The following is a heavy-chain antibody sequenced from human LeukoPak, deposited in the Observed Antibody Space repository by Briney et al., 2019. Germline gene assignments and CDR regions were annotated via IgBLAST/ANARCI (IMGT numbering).Heavy chain of an antibody. V-gene: IGHV3-15*01. J-gene: IGHJ4*02. CDR3: TSLGHSYADY. CDR2: IKSKTDDGTT. Sequence: GGSLRLSCAASGLTFSNAWMSWVRQAPGKGLEWVGRIKSKTDDGTTDYGAPVKGRFTISRDDSKNTLYLQMNSLKTEDTAVYYCTSLGHSYADYWGQGTLVTVSS. D-gene: IGHD5-18*01. CDR1: GLTFSNAW.